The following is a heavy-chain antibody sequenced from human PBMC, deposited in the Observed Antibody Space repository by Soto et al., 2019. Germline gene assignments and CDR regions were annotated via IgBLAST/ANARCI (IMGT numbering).Heavy chain of an antibody. J-gene: IGHJ4*02. Sequence: SETLSLTCVVSGGSLNDYFWSWIRQPPGMALEWIGEINHLGSINYNPSLKSRVTISLDTSKNQFSLRLTSVTAADTAVYFCARVRTEYAGLDYWGQGTLVTVSS. CDR2: INHLGSI. V-gene: IGHV4-34*01. D-gene: IGHD2-2*01. CDR1: GGSLNDYF. CDR3: ARVRTEYAGLDY.